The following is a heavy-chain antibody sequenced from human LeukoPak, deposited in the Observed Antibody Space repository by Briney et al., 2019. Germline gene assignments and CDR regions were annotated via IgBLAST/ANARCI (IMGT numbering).Heavy chain of an antibody. Sequence: TSETLSLTCAVSGYSISSGYYWGWIRQPPGKGLEWIGNIYHSGSTYYNPSLKSRVTISLDTSKNQFSLKLSSVTAADTAVYYCARDYSSDWYGVWGQGTLVTVSS. V-gene: IGHV4-38-2*02. J-gene: IGHJ4*02. CDR2: IYHSGST. D-gene: IGHD6-19*01. CDR1: GYSISSGYY. CDR3: ARDYSSDWYGV.